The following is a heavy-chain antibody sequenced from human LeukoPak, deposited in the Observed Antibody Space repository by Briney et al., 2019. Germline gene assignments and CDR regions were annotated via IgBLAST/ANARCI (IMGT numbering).Heavy chain of an antibody. CDR3: AREAAGFDY. D-gene: IGHD6-13*01. CDR1: GFTVSSNH. V-gene: IGHV3-53*01. J-gene: IGHJ4*02. CDR2: IYSGGST. Sequence: GGSLRLSCAASGFTVSSNHMTWVRQAPGKGLEWVSVIYSGGSTYYADSVRGRFTISRDNSKNTLYLQMNSLRAEDTAVYYCAREAAGFDYWGQGTLVTVSS.